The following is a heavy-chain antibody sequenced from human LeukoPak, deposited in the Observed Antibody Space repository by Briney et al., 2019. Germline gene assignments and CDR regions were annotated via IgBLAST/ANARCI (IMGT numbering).Heavy chain of an antibody. CDR3: ARRYDFWSGPAFDY. CDR1: GGSISSGGYY. CDR2: IYYSGST. Sequence: SETLSLTCTVSGGSISSGGYYWSWIRQHPGKGLEWIGYIYYSGSTYYNPSLKSRVTISVDTSKNQFSLKLSSVTAADTAVYYCARRYDFWSGPAFDYWGQGTLVTVSS. V-gene: IGHV4-31*03. D-gene: IGHD3-3*01. J-gene: IGHJ4*02.